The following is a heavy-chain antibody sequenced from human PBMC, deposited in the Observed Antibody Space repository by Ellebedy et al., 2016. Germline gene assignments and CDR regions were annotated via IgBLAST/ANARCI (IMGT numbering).Heavy chain of an antibody. CDR3: AKRGDGNNYLDS. CDR2: VSASGGQT. V-gene: IGHV3-23*01. J-gene: IGHJ5*01. Sequence: GESLKISCAPSGFRFDSYGMSWVRQPPGKGLEWVSSVSASGGQTYYGDPVKGRFTISRDTFEKQLYLEMNSLRLEDTAVYYCAKRGDGNNYLDSWGQGTLVTVSP. D-gene: IGHD1-20*01. CDR1: GFRFDSYG.